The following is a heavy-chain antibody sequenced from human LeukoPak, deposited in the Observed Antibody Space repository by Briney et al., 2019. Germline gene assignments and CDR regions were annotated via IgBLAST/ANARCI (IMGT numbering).Heavy chain of an antibody. D-gene: IGHD3-22*01. V-gene: IGHV1-2*02. Sequence: ASVKVSCKASGYTFTGYYMHWVRQAPGQGLAWMGWINPNSGGTNYAQKFQGRVTMTRDTSISTAYMELSRLRSDDTAVYYCARDDSSGFPIDYWGQGTLVTVSS. CDR3: ARDDSSGFPIDY. CDR2: INPNSGGT. CDR1: GYTFTGYY. J-gene: IGHJ4*02.